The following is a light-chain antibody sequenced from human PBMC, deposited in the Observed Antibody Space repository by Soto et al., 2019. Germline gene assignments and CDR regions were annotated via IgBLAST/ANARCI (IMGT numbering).Light chain of an antibody. CDR2: SAS. CDR3: QQYDSSPIT. CDR1: QSVSSSY. Sequence: EIELTQSPGTLSLSPGERATLSCRASQSVSSSYLAWYQQKPGQAPRLLMYSASSRATGIPDRFSGSGSGTDFTLTISRLEPEDFAVYFCQQYDSSPITFGQGTRLEIK. V-gene: IGKV3-20*01. J-gene: IGKJ5*01.